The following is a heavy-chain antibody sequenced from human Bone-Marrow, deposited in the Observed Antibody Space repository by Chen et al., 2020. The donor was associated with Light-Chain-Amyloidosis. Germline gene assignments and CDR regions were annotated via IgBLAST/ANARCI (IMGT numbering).Heavy chain of an antibody. V-gene: IGHV3-74*01. CDR3: ARSVSGTFDY. D-gene: IGHD1-1*01. J-gene: IGHJ4*02. CDR2: SNGDGTDI. CDR1: GFTFSDYY. Sequence: DVQLVESGGGLIQPGESLRLSCSASGFTFSDYYMHWVRLGPGKGLVWVSRSNGDGTDIKYADSVRGRFTISRDSAKNTVYLQMNSLRTEDTAVYYCARSVSGTFDYWGQGALVTVSS.